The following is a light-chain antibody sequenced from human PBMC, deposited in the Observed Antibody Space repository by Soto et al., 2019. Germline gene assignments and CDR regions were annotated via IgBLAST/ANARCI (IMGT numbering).Light chain of an antibody. Sequence: DIQMTPSPSTPSASVGDRVTVTCPASQSVGSFLAWYQQKPGKAPKLLIYDASSLESGVPSRFSGSGSGTEFTLTISSLQPDDFATYYCQQYNSYSWTFGQGTKVDIK. CDR1: QSVGSF. CDR2: DAS. J-gene: IGKJ1*01. V-gene: IGKV1-5*01. CDR3: QQYNSYSWT.